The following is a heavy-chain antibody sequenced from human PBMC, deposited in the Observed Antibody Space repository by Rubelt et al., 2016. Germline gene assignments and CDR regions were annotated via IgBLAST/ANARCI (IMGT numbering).Heavy chain of an antibody. CDR2: IRQDGVET. Sequence: EVQLVESGGGLIQPGGSLRVSCAASGFTVSSNYMTWVRQAPGKGLEWVANIRQDGVETYYVDSVKGRFPISRDHAKSSLFLERNSLRAEDTAVDDCARDVTPEYNRAWFDAFDIWGQGTMVTVSS. D-gene: IGHD1-14*01. CDR3: ARDVTPEYNRAWFDAFDI. J-gene: IGHJ3*02. V-gene: IGHV3-7*03. CDR1: GFTVSSNY.